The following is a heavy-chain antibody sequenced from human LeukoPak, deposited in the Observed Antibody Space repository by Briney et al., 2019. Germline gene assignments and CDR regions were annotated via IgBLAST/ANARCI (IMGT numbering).Heavy chain of an antibody. CDR1: GYTFTSYY. CDR2: INPSGGST. Sequence: ASVKVSCKASGYTFTSYYMHWVRQAPGQGLEWMGIINPSGGSTSYAQKFQGRVTMTRDTSTSTVYMELSSLRSEDTAVYYCARGDTIFGVVITVLNFYGMDVWGQGTTVTVSS. D-gene: IGHD3-3*01. J-gene: IGHJ6*02. CDR3: ARGDTIFGVVITVLNFYGMDV. V-gene: IGHV1-46*01.